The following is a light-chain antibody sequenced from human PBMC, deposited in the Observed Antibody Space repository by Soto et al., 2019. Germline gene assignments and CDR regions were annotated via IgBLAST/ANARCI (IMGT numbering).Light chain of an antibody. Sequence: EIVMTQSPATLSVSPGERATLSCRASQSVSSDLAWYQQRPGQAPRLLIYGASARATGIPARFSGSASGTEFTLTISSLQSEDFAVYYCQLYGISPHFGQGTRLEIK. CDR1: QSVSSD. V-gene: IGKV3-15*01. CDR2: GAS. CDR3: QLYGISPH. J-gene: IGKJ5*01.